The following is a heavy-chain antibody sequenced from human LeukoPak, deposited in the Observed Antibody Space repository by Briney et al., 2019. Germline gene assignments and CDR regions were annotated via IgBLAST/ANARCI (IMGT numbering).Heavy chain of an antibody. V-gene: IGHV4-61*01. CDR1: GGSVSSNNYQ. CDR3: ARRLVGQTFDY. J-gene: IGHJ4*02. Sequence: SETLSLTYTVSGGSVSSNNYQWNWIRQPPGKGLEWIGDIYHSGSTNYNPSLKSRVTISVDTSKNQFSLKLSSVTAADTAVYYCARRLVGQTFDYWGQGTLVTVSS. CDR2: IYHSGST. D-gene: IGHD3-10*01.